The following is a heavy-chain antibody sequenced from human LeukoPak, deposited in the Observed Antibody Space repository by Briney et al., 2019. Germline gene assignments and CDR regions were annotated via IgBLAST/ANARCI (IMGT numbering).Heavy chain of an antibody. CDR2: IWYDGSKK. V-gene: IGHV3-33*01. CDR1: AFTFRSYG. J-gene: IGHJ4*02. D-gene: IGHD2-21*02. Sequence: PGRSLRLSCAASAFTFRSYGMHWVRQAPGKGLEWMALIWYDGSKKYYADSVKGRFTISRDNSKNTLYLQMNSLRAEDTAVYFCARARGNAVVPTAIEPVSLDYWGQGTLVTVSS. CDR3: ARARGNAVVPTAIEPVSLDY.